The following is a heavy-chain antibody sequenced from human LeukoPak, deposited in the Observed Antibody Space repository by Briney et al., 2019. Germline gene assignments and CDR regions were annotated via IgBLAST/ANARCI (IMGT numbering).Heavy chain of an antibody. D-gene: IGHD7-27*01. J-gene: IGHJ4*02. CDR1: GGSISSYY. V-gene: IGHV4-59*01. Sequence: SETLSLTCTVSGGSISSYYWSWIRKPPGKGLEWIGYVYYSGSTNYNPSLKSRVTISVDTSKNQFSLKLSSVTAADTAVYYCARGWLTGELLFDCWGQGTLITVSS. CDR3: ARGWLTGELLFDC. CDR2: VYYSGST.